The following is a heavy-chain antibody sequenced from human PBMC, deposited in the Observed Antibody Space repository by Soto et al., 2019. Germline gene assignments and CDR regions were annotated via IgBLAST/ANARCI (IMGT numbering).Heavy chain of an antibody. V-gene: IGHV3-15*07. D-gene: IGHD5-12*01. CDR2: IKSKTDGGTT. CDR1: GFTFSNAW. J-gene: IGHJ6*02. Sequence: AGGSLRLSCAASGFTFSNAWMNWVRQAPGKGLEWVGRIKSKTDGGTTDYAAPVKGRFTISRDDSKNTLYLQMNSLKTEDTAVYYCTTGLCWWLHGYYYVIDVRGQGTTVTVSS. CDR3: TTGLCWWLHGYYYVIDV.